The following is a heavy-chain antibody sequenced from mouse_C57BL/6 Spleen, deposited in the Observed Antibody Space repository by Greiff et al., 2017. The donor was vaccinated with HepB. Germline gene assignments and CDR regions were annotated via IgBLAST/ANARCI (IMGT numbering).Heavy chain of an antibody. CDR1: GYAFSSYW. CDR2: IYPGDGDT. CDR3: ARWVSNYVYAMDY. D-gene: IGHD2-5*01. J-gene: IGHJ4*01. Sequence: VKLMESGAELVKPGASVKISCKASGYAFSSYWMNWVKQRPGKGLEWIGQIYPGDGDTNYNGKFKGKATLTADKSSSTAYMQLSSLTSEDSAVYLCARWVSNYVYAMDYWGQGTSVTVSS. V-gene: IGHV1-80*01.